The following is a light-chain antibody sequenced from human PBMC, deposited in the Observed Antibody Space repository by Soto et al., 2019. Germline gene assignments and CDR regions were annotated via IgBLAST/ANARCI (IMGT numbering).Light chain of an antibody. V-gene: IGKV1-39*01. Sequence: DIQMTQSPSSLSASVGDRVTITCRASQNIRNYLNWYQQRPGKTPYLLVYAASNLRGGVPSRFNGSRSGTVFPLTINSQQPEDFATYYCQQIHSTSSYTFGQGTRVDIK. CDR1: QNIRNY. CDR3: QQIHSTSSYT. CDR2: AAS. J-gene: IGKJ2*01.